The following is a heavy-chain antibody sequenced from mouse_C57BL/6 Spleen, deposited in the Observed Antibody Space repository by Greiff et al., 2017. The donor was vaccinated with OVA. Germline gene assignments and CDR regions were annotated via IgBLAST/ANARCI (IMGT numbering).Heavy chain of an antibody. CDR1: GFTFTDSY. V-gene: IGHV7-3*01. CDR3: ARYTDYYWYFDV. J-gene: IGHJ1*03. D-gene: IGHD2-4*01. Sequence: EVMLVESGGGLVQPGGSLSLSCAASGFTFTDSYMSWVRQPPGKALEWLGFIRNKANGYTTEYSASVKGRFTISRDNSQSILYLQMNALRAEDSATYYCARYTDYYWYFDVWGTGTTVTVSS. CDR2: IRNKANGYTT.